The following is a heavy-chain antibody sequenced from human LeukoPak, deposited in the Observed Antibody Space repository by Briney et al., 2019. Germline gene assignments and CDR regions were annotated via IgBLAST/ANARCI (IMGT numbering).Heavy chain of an antibody. V-gene: IGHV3-30-3*01. CDR3: TSSGGTLRDAFDI. J-gene: IGHJ3*02. CDR1: GFAFSSYA. Sequence: GRSLRLSCAASGFAFSSYAMHWVRQAPGKGLEWVAVISYDGSNKYYADSVKGRFTISRDNSKNTLYLQMNSLRAEDTAVYYCTSSGGTLRDAFDIWGQGTMVTVSS. D-gene: IGHD6-19*01. CDR2: ISYDGSNK.